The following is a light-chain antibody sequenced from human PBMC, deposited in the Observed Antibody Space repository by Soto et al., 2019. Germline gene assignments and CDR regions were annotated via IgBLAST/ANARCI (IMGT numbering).Light chain of an antibody. V-gene: IGLV2-14*03. CDR2: DVS. Sequence: ALTQPASVSGSPGQSITISCTGTSSDVGGYNYVSWYQQHPGKAPKLMIYDVSSRPSGVSNRFSGSKSGNTASLTISGLQAEDEADYYCTSYTSSSTRGVFGGGTQLTVL. CDR1: SSDVGGYNY. CDR3: TSYTSSSTRGV. J-gene: IGLJ2*01.